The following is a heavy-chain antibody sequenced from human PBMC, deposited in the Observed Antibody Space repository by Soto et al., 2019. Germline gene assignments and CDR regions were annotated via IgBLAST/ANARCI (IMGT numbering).Heavy chain of an antibody. CDR2: INPNSGGT. Sequence: VQSGAEVKKPGASVKVSCKASGYTFTGYYMHWVRQAPGQGLEWMGWINPNSGGTNYAQKFQGWVTMTRDTSISTAYMELSRLRSDDTAVYYCARRGGYNSYYYGMDVWGQGTTVTVSS. D-gene: IGHD5-12*01. CDR3: ARRGGYNSYYYGMDV. CDR1: GYTFTGYY. J-gene: IGHJ6*02. V-gene: IGHV1-2*04.